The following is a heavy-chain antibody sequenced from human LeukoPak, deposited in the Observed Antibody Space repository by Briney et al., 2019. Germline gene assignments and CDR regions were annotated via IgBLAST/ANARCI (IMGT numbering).Heavy chain of an antibody. Sequence: GGSLRLSCAASGFTFSSYSMNWVRQAPGKGLEWVSSISSSSSYIYYADSVKGRFTISRDNAKNSLYLQMNSLRAEDTALYYCARERHHDTSGYPFWGQGTLVTVSS. CDR1: GFTFSSYS. V-gene: IGHV3-21*04. CDR3: ARERHHDTSGYPF. D-gene: IGHD3-22*01. CDR2: ISSSSSYI. J-gene: IGHJ4*02.